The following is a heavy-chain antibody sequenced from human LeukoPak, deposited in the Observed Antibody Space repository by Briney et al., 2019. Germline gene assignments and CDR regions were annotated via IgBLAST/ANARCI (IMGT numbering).Heavy chain of an antibody. D-gene: IGHD7-27*01. CDR2: INSDGSST. Sequence: PGGSLRLSCAASGFTFSNYWMNWVRQAPGKGLVWVSRINSDGSSTTYADLVKGRFTISKDNAKNTLYLQMNSLRADDTALYYCARDFWGSADYWGQGTLVIVSS. CDR1: GFTFSNYW. CDR3: ARDFWGSADY. V-gene: IGHV3-74*01. J-gene: IGHJ4*02.